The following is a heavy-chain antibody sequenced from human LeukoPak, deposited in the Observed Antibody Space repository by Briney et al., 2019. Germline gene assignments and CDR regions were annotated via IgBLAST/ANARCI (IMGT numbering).Heavy chain of an antibody. Sequence: SVKVSCKASGGTFSSYAIRWVRQAPGQGLEWMGRIIPIFGTANYAQKFQGRVTITTDESTSTAYMELSSLRSEDTGVYYCAREVDVGPYCGGDCYSDYWGQGTLVTVSS. D-gene: IGHD2-21*02. CDR3: AREVDVGPYCGGDCYSDY. CDR2: IIPIFGTA. V-gene: IGHV1-69*05. CDR1: GGTFSSYA. J-gene: IGHJ4*02.